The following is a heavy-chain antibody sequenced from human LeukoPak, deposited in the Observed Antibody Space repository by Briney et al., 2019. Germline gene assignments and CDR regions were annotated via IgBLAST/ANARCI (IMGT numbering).Heavy chain of an antibody. V-gene: IGHV3-7*01. CDR3: ARWVAITYLDAFDI. CDR1: GFTFSSYW. D-gene: IGHD2-15*01. CDR2: IKQDGSEK. Sequence: GGSLRLSCAASGFTFSSYWMSWVRQAPGKGLEWVANIKQDGSEKYYVDSVKGRFTISRDNAKNSLYLQMNSLRAEDTAVYYCARWVAITYLDAFDIWGQGTMVTVSS. J-gene: IGHJ3*02.